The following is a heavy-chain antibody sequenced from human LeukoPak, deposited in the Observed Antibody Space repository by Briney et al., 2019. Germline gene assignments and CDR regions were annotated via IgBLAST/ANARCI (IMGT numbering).Heavy chain of an antibody. J-gene: IGHJ4*02. CDR3: ASSRPLGDDY. Sequence: PSETLSLTCAVYGGSFSGYYRSWIRQPPGKGLEWIGEINHSGSTNYNPSLKSRVTISVDTSKNQFSLKLSSVTAADTAVYYCASSRPLGDDYWGQGTLVTVSS. V-gene: IGHV4-34*01. CDR2: INHSGST. CDR1: GGSFSGYY.